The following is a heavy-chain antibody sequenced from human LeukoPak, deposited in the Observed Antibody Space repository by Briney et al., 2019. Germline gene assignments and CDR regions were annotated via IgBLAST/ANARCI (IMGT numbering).Heavy chain of an antibody. V-gene: IGHV7-4-1*02. CDR2: INTNTGNP. J-gene: IGHJ4*02. Sequence: GASVKVSCKASGYTFTSYDINWVRQATGQGLEWMGWINTNTGNPTYAQGFTGRFVFSLDTSVSTAYLQISSLKAENTAAYYCARALGSSICRGSTSCWVFDYWGQGTLVTVSP. CDR1: GYTFTSYD. D-gene: IGHD2-2*01. CDR3: ARALGSSICRGSTSCWVFDY.